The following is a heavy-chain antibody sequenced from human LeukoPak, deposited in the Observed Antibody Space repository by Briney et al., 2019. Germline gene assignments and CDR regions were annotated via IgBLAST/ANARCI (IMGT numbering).Heavy chain of an antibody. Sequence: GGTLRLSCAASGFTFSRYSMNWVRQAPGKGLEWVSSISSSSSYIYYADSVKGRFTISRDNAKNSLYLQMNSLRAEDTAMYYCARDSSWHVPVPENPVAFDYWGQGTLVTVSS. D-gene: IGHD6-13*01. V-gene: IGHV3-21*01. J-gene: IGHJ4*02. CDR3: ARDSSWHVPVPENPVAFDY. CDR1: GFTFSRYS. CDR2: ISSSSSYI.